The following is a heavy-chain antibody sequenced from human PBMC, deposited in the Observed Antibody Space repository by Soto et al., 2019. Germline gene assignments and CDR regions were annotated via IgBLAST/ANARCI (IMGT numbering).Heavy chain of an antibody. Sequence: SETLSLTCTVSGGSISSYYWSWIRQPPGKGLEWIGYIYYSGSTNYNPSLKSRVTISVDTSKNQFSLKLSSVTAADTAVYYCARASALALDDFWSGYPSHDYYYGMDVWGQGTTVTVSS. CDR2: IYYSGST. CDR1: GGSISSYY. CDR3: ARASALALDDFWSGYPSHDYYYGMDV. J-gene: IGHJ6*02. V-gene: IGHV4-59*01. D-gene: IGHD3-3*01.